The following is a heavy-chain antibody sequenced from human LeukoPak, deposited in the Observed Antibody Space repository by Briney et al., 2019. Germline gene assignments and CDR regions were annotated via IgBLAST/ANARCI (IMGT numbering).Heavy chain of an antibody. Sequence: GASVKVSCKASGYTFTGYYMYWVRQAPGQGLEWMGWINPNSGGTNYAQKFQGRVTMTRDTSISTAYMELSRLRSDDTAVYYCARERLVPAAAYYYYYYMDVWGKGTTVTVSS. CDR2: INPNSGGT. CDR3: ARERLVPAAAYYYYYYMDV. J-gene: IGHJ6*03. CDR1: GYTFTGYY. D-gene: IGHD2-2*01. V-gene: IGHV1-2*02.